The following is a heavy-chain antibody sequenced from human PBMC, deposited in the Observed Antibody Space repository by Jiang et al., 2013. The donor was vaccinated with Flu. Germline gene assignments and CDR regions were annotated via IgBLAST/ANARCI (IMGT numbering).Heavy chain of an antibody. D-gene: IGHD4/OR15-4a*01. J-gene: IGHJ4*02. V-gene: IGHV3-23*01. CDR2: ISISGDKT. Sequence: QLLESGGGLVQPGGSLRLSCAVSGFFFGNSAMSWVRQAPGKGLEWVSAISISGDKTYYADSVKGRFTISRDNSKNTVYLQMNSLRAEDTAVYYCAKEEVPNDYWGQGTLVTVS. CDR1: GFFFGNSA. CDR3: AKEEVPNDY.